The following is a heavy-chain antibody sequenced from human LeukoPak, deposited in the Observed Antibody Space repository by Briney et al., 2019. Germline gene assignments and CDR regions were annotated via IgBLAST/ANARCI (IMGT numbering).Heavy chain of an antibody. J-gene: IGHJ4*02. CDR2: INPNSGGT. V-gene: IGHV1-2*02. D-gene: IGHD4-17*01. CDR3: ASVLGYGDSAGAFDY. CDR1: GYTFTGYY. Sequence: ASVKVSCKTSGYTFTGYYIHWVRQAPGQGLEWMGWINPNSGGTNYAQKFQGRVIMTRDTSISTAYMELSRLRSDDTAVYFCASVLGYGDSAGAFDYWGQGTLVTVSS.